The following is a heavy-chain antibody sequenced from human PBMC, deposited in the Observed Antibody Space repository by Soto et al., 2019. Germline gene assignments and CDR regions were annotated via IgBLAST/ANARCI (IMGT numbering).Heavy chain of an antibody. D-gene: IGHD2-2*01. CDR1: GFTFSSYS. CDR3: ARGPSDIVVVPAAPYFDY. V-gene: IGHV3-21*01. Sequence: GGSLRLSCXASGFTFSSYSMNWVRQAPGKGLEWVSSISSSSSYIYYADSVKGRFTISRDNAKNSLYLQMNSLRAEDTAVYYCARGPSDIVVVPAAPYFDYWGQGTLVTVSS. CDR2: ISSSSSYI. J-gene: IGHJ4*02.